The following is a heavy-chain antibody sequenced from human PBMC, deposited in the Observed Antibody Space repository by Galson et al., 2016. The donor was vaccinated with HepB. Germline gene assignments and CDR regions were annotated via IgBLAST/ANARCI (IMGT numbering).Heavy chain of an antibody. CDR3: AHRRSGYCNTVNCLYFDY. CDR2: IHWNDDK. Sequence: PALVKPPQTLTLTCTFSGFSLSTTGEAVGWTRQPPGKALEWLALIHWNDDKRYSPSLKSRLTITKDTSKNQVVLTVTNMDPVDTATYFCAHRRSGYCNTVNCLYFDYWGQGTLATVSS. CDR1: GFSLSTTGEA. D-gene: IGHD2-15*01. V-gene: IGHV2-5*01. J-gene: IGHJ4*02.